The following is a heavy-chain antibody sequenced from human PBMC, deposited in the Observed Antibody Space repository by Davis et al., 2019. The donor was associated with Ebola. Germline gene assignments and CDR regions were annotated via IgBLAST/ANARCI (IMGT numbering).Heavy chain of an antibody. V-gene: IGHV3-23*05. CDR2: MYSGGTT. Sequence: GESLKISCAASGFTSTRYAMSWVRQAPGKGLQWVSIMYSGGTTYYADSVKGRFTISRDSSKNTVYLQMNNLRAEDTAVYYCARGDFYYGVDVWGQGTTVTVSS. J-gene: IGHJ6*02. CDR3: ARGDFYYGVDV. CDR1: GFTSTRYA.